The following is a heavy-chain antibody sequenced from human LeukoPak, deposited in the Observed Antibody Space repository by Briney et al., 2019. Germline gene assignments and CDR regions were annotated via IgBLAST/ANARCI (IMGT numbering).Heavy chain of an antibody. CDR1: GGSISSSSYY. Sequence: SETLSFTCTISGGSISSSSYYWDWIRQYPGKGLEWLGTIYYSGSTYYNASLKSRLFISVDTSNNQFSLRLSFVTAADTAVYHCARRRYYDATGYLDWGQGTLITVSS. CDR3: ARRRYYDATGYLD. CDR2: IYYSGST. J-gene: IGHJ1*01. V-gene: IGHV4-39*01. D-gene: IGHD3-22*01.